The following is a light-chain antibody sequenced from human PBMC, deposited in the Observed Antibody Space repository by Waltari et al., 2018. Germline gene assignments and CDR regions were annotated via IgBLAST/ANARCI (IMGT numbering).Light chain of an antibody. J-gene: IGKJ4*01. V-gene: IGKV3-15*01. Sequence: EIVMTQFPATLSVSPGDTATLSCRASQNVRPKLAWYQHRPGQPPRLLIHHASTRASDIPPRFSGRGSGTDFTLTISSLQSEDFAVYYCQQYNEWSPLTFGGGTQIDIK. CDR1: QNVRPK. CDR3: QQYNEWSPLT. CDR2: HAS.